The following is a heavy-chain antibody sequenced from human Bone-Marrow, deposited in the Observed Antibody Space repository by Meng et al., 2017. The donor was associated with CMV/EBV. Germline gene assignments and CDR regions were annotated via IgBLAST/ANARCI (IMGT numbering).Heavy chain of an antibody. Sequence: SETLSLTCTVSGGSISSSSYYWGWIRQPPGKGLEWIGSIYYSGSTYYNPSLKSRVTISVDTSKNQFSLKLSSVTAADTAVYYCARLSGEAAMPFDYWGQGTLVTFSS. D-gene: IGHD2-2*01. CDR2: IYYSGST. J-gene: IGHJ4*02. CDR1: GGSISSSSYY. CDR3: ARLSGEAAMPFDY. V-gene: IGHV4-39*07.